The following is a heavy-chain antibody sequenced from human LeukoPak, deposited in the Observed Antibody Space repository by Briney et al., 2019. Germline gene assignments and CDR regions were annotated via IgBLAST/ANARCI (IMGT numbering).Heavy chain of an antibody. V-gene: IGHV3-23*01. Sequence: GGSLRLSCAASGFTFGSYAMSWVRQAPGKGLEWVSAISGSGGSTYYADSVKGRFTISRDNSKNTLYLQMNSLRAEDTAVYYCARIVVVVAALDYWGQGTLVTVSS. CDR2: ISGSGGST. D-gene: IGHD2-15*01. CDR1: GFTFGSYA. J-gene: IGHJ4*02. CDR3: ARIVVVVAALDY.